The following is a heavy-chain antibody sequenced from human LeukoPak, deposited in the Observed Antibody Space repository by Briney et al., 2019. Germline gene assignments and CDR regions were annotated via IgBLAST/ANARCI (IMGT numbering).Heavy chain of an antibody. CDR1: GGSFSGYY. CDR3: AGLPGFGGFDY. Sequence: SETLSLTCAVYGGSFSGYYWSWIRQPPGKGLEWIGEINHSGSTNYNRSLKSRVTIPVDTSKNQFSLKLSSVTAADTAVYYCAGLPGFGGFDYWGQGTLVTVSS. CDR2: INHSGST. V-gene: IGHV4-34*01. D-gene: IGHD3-10*01. J-gene: IGHJ4*02.